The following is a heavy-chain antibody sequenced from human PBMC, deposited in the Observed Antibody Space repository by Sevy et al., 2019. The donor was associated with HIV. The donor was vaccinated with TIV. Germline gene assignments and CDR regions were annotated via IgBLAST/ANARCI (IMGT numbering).Heavy chain of an antibody. CDR2: ISHTGDNI. CDR1: GFTFSSYA. CDR3: AGRKVGDFWSGSLRGPWAGGPLFDY. Sequence: GGSLRLSCAASGFTFSSYAMTWVRQAPGKGLELVSSISHTGDNIYYADSVRGRFTISRDNSKSTLYLHMSSLRAEDTAVYYCAGRKVGDFWSGSLRGPWAGGPLFDYWGQGTLVTVSS. J-gene: IGHJ4*02. D-gene: IGHD3-3*01. V-gene: IGHV3-23*01.